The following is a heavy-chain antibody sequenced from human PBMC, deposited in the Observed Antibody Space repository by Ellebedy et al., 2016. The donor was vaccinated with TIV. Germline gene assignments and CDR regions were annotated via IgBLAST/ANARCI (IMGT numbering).Heavy chain of an antibody. J-gene: IGHJ4*02. CDR1: GGSISSSSYY. D-gene: IGHD6-19*01. CDR3: ARGLGLDY. V-gene: IGHV4-39*01. Sequence: MPSETLSLTCTVSGGSISSSSYYWGWIRQPPGKGLEWIGNIYYSGSTYYNPSLKSRVTISVDTSKNQFSLKLSSVTAADTAVYYCARGLGLDYWGQGTLVTVSS. CDR2: IYYSGST.